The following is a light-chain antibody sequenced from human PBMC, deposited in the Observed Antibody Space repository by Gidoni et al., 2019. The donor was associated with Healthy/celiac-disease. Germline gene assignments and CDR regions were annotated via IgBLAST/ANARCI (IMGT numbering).Light chain of an antibody. CDR2: DAS. CDR1: QSVSSY. CDR3: QQRSNWPRT. Sequence: DILLTQSPATLSLSPGERATLSCRASQSVSSYLACYQQKPGQAPRLLLSDASNRATGIPARFSGSGSGTDFTLPISSLEPEDFAVYYCQQRSNWPRTFGQGTRLEIK. J-gene: IGKJ5*01. V-gene: IGKV3-11*01.